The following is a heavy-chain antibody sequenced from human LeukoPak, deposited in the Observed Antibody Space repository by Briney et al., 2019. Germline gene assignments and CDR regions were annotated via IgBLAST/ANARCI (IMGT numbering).Heavy chain of an antibody. V-gene: IGHV4-59*01. Sequence: SETLSLTCTVSGGSISSYYWSWIRQPPGKGLEWIGYIQSSGSTNYNPSLKSRVTISVDTSKNQFSLKLTSLTAADTAVYYCARDVFGVTLGRFDPWGQGTPVTVSS. J-gene: IGHJ5*02. CDR2: IQSSGST. CDR3: ARDVFGVTLGRFDP. D-gene: IGHD3-3*01. CDR1: GGSISSYY.